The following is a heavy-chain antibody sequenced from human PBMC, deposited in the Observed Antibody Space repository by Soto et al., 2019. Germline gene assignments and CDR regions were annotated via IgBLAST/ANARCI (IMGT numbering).Heavy chain of an antibody. V-gene: IGHV3-73*02. CDR2: IRSKANSYAT. CDR3: TSRVKHLDWNYAHNDY. CDR1: GFTFSGSA. Sequence: EVQLVESGGGLVQPGGSLKLSCAASGFTFSGSAMHWVRQASGKGLEWVGRIRSKANSYATAYAASVTGRFTISRDDSKNTEYLKMNSLKTEDTAVYYCTSRVKHLDWNYAHNDYWGQGTLVTVSS. D-gene: IGHD1-7*01. J-gene: IGHJ4*02.